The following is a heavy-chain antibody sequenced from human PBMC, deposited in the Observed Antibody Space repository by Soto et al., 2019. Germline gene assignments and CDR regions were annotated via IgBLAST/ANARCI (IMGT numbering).Heavy chain of an antibody. CDR2: SNHSGST. CDR3: ARGAGIAARYGMDV. Sequence: QVQLQQWGAGLLKPSETLSLTCAVYGGSFSGYYWSWIRQPQGKGLEWIGESNHSGSTNYNPSLKSRVTISVDTSKNQFSLKLSSVTAADTAVYYCARGAGIAARYGMDVWGEGTTVTVSS. J-gene: IGHJ6*04. V-gene: IGHV4-34*01. D-gene: IGHD6-6*01. CDR1: GGSFSGYY.